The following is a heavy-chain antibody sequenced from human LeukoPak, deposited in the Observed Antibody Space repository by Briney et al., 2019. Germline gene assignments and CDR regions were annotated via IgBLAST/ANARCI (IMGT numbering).Heavy chain of an antibody. CDR2: INHSGST. J-gene: IGHJ4*02. CDR1: GGSFSGYY. V-gene: IGHV4-34*01. CDR3: ARAPRVLRFLEWLLEVTYYFDY. D-gene: IGHD3-3*01. Sequence: SETLSLTCAVYGGSFSGYYWSWIRQPPGKGLEWIGEINHSGSTNYNPSLKSRVTISVDTSKNQFSLKLSSVTAADTAVYYCARAPRVLRFLEWLLEVTYYFDYWGQGTLVTVSS.